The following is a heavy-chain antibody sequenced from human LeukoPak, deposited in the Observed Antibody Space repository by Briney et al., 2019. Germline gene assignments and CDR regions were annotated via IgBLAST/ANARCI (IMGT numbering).Heavy chain of an antibody. V-gene: IGHV1-18*01. CDR2: LSPYTHQT. Sequence: ASVKVSCKASGYDFGNYAITWVRQAPGQGREWMGCLSPYTHQTNYAHLLQGRITMTIDTSTSTAYMELTSLRSDDTAVYYCARVWDYSPRGRFDDWGQGTRVTVSS. J-gene: IGHJ4*02. CDR1: GYDFGNYA. D-gene: IGHD3/OR15-3a*01. CDR3: ARVWDYSPRGRFDD.